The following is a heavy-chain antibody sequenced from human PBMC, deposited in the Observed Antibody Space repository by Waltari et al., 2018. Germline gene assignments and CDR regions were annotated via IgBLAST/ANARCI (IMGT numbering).Heavy chain of an antibody. CDR1: GYTFTSYD. D-gene: IGHD6-6*01. J-gene: IGHJ4*02. CDR3: ARVGGYSCSSGRVPFTY. Sequence: QVQLVQSGAEVKKPGASVKVSCKASGYTFTSYDIKWVRQATGQGVEWMGWMNPNSGNTGYAQKFQCSVTLTRNTSISTAYMELSSLRSEDTAVYYCARVGGYSCSSGRVPFTYWGQGTLVTVSS. CDR2: MNPNSGNT. V-gene: IGHV1-8*03.